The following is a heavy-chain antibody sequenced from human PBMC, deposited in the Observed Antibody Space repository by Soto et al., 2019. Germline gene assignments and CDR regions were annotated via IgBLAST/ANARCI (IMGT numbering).Heavy chain of an antibody. Sequence: SETLSLTCAVYGGSFSGYYWSWIRQPPGKGLEWIGEINHSGSTNYNPSLKSRVTISVDASKNQFSLKLSSVTAADTAVYYCARASMVRGVVYWGQGTLVTVSS. D-gene: IGHD3-10*01. CDR3: ARASMVRGVVY. J-gene: IGHJ4*02. CDR2: INHSGST. V-gene: IGHV4-34*01. CDR1: GGSFSGYY.